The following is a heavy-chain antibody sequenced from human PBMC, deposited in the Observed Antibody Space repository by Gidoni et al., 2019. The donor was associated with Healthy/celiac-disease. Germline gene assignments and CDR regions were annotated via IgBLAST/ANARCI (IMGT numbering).Heavy chain of an antibody. V-gene: IGHV3-74*01. CDR3: ARGATYYDFWSGYYTSY. Sequence: LVQPGGSLRLSCAASGLPFSSYWLHWVSQAPGKGLVWVSRITRVGSSTSYADSVKGRFTISRDNAKNTLYLQMNSLRAEDTAVYYCARGATYYDFWSGYYTSYWGQGTLVTVSS. CDR1: GLPFSSYW. J-gene: IGHJ4*02. D-gene: IGHD3-3*01. CDR2: ITRVGSST.